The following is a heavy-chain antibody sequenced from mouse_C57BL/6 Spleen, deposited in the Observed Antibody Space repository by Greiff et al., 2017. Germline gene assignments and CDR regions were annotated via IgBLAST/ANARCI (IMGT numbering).Heavy chain of an antibody. Sequence: EVKLVESGGGLVKPGGSLKLSCAASGFTFSSYTQSWVRQTPEKRLEWVATISGGGGNTYYPDSVKGRFTISRDNAKNTLYLQMSRLRSEDTALYYCASLYYDYDGFAYWGQGTLVTVSA. CDR1: GFTFSSYT. V-gene: IGHV5-9*01. J-gene: IGHJ3*01. D-gene: IGHD2-4*01. CDR3: ASLYYDYDGFAY. CDR2: ISGGGGNT.